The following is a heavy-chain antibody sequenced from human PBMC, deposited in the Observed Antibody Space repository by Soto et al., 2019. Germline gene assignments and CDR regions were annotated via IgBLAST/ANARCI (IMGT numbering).Heavy chain of an antibody. J-gene: IGHJ4*02. CDR3: AHIVVADLGYYFDY. CDR2: IYWDDDK. D-gene: IGHD5-12*01. Sequence: QITLKESGPTLVKPTQTLTLTCTFSGFSLSSTRMAVGWIRQPPGKALEWLALIYWDDDKRYSPFLKSRLTITKDTSKNQVVLTMSNMDPVDTARYYCAHIVVADLGYYFDYWGQGTLVTVSS. CDR1: GFSLSSTRMA. V-gene: IGHV2-5*02.